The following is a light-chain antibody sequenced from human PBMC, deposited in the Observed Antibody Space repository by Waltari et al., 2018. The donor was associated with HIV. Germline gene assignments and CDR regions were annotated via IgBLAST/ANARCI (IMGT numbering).Light chain of an antibody. V-gene: IGKV1-27*01. Sequence: DVQMTQSPSSLSASIGDSVSITCRASQGIDNYLAWYQQRPGKVPTLLIYAAATLQSGVPSRFSGRRSGTDFTLTISSLQPEDVATYYCQRYNGVPPSFGGGIKVEIK. CDR3: QRYNGVPPS. J-gene: IGKJ4*01. CDR1: QGIDNY. CDR2: AAA.